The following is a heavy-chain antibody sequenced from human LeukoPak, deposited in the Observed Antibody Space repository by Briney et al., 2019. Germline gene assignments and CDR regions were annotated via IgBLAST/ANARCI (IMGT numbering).Heavy chain of an antibody. V-gene: IGHV1-2*02. CDR2: INPNSGGT. CDR1: GYTFTGYY. Sequence: ASVKVSCKASGYTFTGYYMHWVRQAPGQGLEWMGWINPNSGGTNYAQKFQGRVTITADKSTSTAYMELSSLRSEDTAVYYCARDRQIAVAGTDYWGQGTLVTVSS. CDR3: ARDRQIAVAGTDY. D-gene: IGHD6-19*01. J-gene: IGHJ4*02.